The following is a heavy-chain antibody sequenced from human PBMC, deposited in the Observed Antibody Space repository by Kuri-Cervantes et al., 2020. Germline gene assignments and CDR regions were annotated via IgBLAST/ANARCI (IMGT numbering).Heavy chain of an antibody. CDR1: GYTLTSFY. Sequence: ASVKVSCKASGYTLTSFYLHWVRQATGQGLEWMGWMKPTSASSGYAQKFQGRVTMTRNTSISTAYMELSSLRSEDTAVYYCARGAYDPTYYYYMDVWGKGTTVTVSS. D-gene: IGHD5-12*01. J-gene: IGHJ6*03. CDR3: ARGAYDPTYYYYMDV. V-gene: IGHV1-8*02. CDR2: MKPTSASS.